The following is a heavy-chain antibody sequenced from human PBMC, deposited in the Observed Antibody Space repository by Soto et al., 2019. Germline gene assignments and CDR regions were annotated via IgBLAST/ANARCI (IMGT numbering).Heavy chain of an antibody. CDR3: ARTSSGTRGGFDP. D-gene: IGHD1-7*01. J-gene: IGHJ5*02. CDR2: INPNNGNT. V-gene: IGHV1-8*01. CDR1: GYTFTSYD. Sequence: QVQLVQSGAEVKKSGASVKVSCKASGYTFTSYDINWVRQATGQGLEWMGWINPNNGNTGYAQKLQGRVTVTRDNSTSTVFMELSSLSSKDTAVYFCARTSSGTRGGFDPWGQGTRVTVSS.